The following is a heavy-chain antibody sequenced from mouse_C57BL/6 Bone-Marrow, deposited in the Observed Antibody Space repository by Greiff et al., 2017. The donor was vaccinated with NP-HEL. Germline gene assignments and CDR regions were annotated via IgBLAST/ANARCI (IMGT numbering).Heavy chain of an antibody. J-gene: IGHJ2*01. CDR1: GYTFTSYW. V-gene: IGHV1-53*01. Sequence: VQLQQPGTELVKPGASVKLSCKASGYTFTSYWMHWVKQRPGQGLEWIGNINPSNGGTNYNEKFKSKATLTVDKSSSTAYMQLSSLTSEDSAVYYCARSRELTTVVANFDYWGQGTTLTVSS. CDR2: INPSNGGT. CDR3: ARSRELTTVVANFDY. D-gene: IGHD1-1*01.